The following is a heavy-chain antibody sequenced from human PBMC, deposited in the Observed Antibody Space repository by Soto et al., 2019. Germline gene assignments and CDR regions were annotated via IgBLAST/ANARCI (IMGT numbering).Heavy chain of an antibody. CDR2: ISGAGDST. D-gene: IGHD3-22*01. Sequence: EVQLLESGGGLVQPGGSLRLSCAASGFTFSNYAMDWVRQAPGKGLEWVAAISGAGDSTYYADSVKGRFTISRDNSKNIMYLQMNSLRAEDTAVYYCAKDRTYYYDSCFEYWGQGTLVTVSS. CDR1: GFTFSNYA. V-gene: IGHV3-23*01. CDR3: AKDRTYYYDSCFEY. J-gene: IGHJ4*02.